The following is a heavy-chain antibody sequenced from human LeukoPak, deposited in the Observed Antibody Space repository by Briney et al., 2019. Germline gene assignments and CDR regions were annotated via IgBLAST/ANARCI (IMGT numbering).Heavy chain of an antibody. CDR2: MNPNSGNT. CDR1: GYTFTNYD. J-gene: IGHJ4*02. CDR3: ARNLPSTGDFDY. D-gene: IGHD7-27*01. V-gene: IGHV1-8*01. Sequence: GASVKVSCKASGYTFTNYDINWVRQAAGQGFEWMGWMNPNSGNTGYAQKFQGRVTMTRITSISTAYMELSSLTSEDTAVYYCARNLPSTGDFDYWCQGTLVSISS.